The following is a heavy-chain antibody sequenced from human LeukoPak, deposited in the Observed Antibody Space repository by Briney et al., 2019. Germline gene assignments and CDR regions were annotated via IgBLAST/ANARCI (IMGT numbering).Heavy chain of an antibody. CDR2: IYSGGSI. Sequence: GGSLRLSCAASGFTFSSNYMSWVRQAPGKGLEWVSVIYSGGSIYYADSVKGRFTISRDNSKNTLYLQMNSLRAEDTAVYYCARSPIAVAGQNTFDYWGQGTLVTVSS. V-gene: IGHV3-66*01. CDR1: GFTFSSNY. J-gene: IGHJ4*02. D-gene: IGHD6-19*01. CDR3: ARSPIAVAGQNTFDY.